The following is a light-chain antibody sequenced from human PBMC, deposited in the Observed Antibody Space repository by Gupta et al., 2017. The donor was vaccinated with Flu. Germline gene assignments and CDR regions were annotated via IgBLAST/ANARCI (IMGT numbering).Light chain of an antibody. J-gene: IGKJ4*01. Sequence: DIVMTQSPDSLAVSLGERATINCKSSQSVLYSSNNKNYLAWYQQKPGQPPKLLIYWASTRESGVPDRFSGSGSGTDFTLTSISLQAEDVAVYYWQQDYSILTFGGGTKVEIK. CDR3: QQDYSILT. CDR1: QSVLYSSNNKNY. V-gene: IGKV4-1*01. CDR2: WAS.